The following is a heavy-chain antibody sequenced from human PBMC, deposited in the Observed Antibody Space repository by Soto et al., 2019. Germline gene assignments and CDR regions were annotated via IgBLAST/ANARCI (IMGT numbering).Heavy chain of an antibody. CDR2: ISGYNGNT. V-gene: IGHV1-18*01. D-gene: IGHD2-2*01. Sequence: QVQLVQSGAEVKKPGASVKVSCKASGYIFANYGITWVRQAPGQGLEWMGWISGYNGNTKYAQNLQGRVTMTSDTSTTTAYMELRHLRSDDTAVYYCARDEVPAANWLDRWGLGTLVTVSS. CDR1: GYIFANYG. CDR3: ARDEVPAANWLDR. J-gene: IGHJ5*02.